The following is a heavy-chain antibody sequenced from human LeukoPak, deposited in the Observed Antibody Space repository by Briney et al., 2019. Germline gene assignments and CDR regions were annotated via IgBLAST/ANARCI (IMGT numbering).Heavy chain of an antibody. CDR2: IKSKYDGGTT. J-gene: IGHJ4*02. V-gene: IGHV3-15*05. CDR3: ATDRADY. CDR1: AFMVSDND. Sequence: GGSLRLSCAASAFMVSDNDLTWVRQAPGKGLEWVGRIKSKYDGGTTDFAAPVKGRFTISRDDLKNTLELQMNTLKIEDTAVYFCATDRADYWGQGTLVTVSS.